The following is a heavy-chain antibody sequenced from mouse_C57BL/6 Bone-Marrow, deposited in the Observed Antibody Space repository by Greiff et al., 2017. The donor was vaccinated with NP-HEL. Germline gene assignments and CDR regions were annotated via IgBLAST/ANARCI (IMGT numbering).Heavy chain of an antibody. CDR1: GYTFTSYD. D-gene: IGHD1-1*01. J-gene: IGHJ4*01. CDR2: IYPRDGST. CDR3: ASITTVVATNYAMDY. V-gene: IGHV1-85*01. Sequence: QVQLQQSGPELVKPGASVKLSCKASGYTFTSYDINWVKQRPGQGLEWIGWIYPRDGSTKYNEKFKGKATLTVDTSSSSAYMELHSLTSEDSAVYFGASITTVVATNYAMDYWGQGTSVTVSS.